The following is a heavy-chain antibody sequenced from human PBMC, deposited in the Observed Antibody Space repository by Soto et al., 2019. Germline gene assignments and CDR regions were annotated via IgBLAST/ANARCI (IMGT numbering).Heavy chain of an antibody. J-gene: IGHJ6*02. CDR2: IYYSGST. V-gene: IGHV4-59*08. Sequence: SETLSLTCTVSGGSISSYDWSWIRQPPGKGLEWIGYIYYSGSTNYNPSLKSRVTISVDTSKNQFSLKLSSVTAADTAVYYCASHWTSAVPSYGMYVCGQRTTVPVSS. D-gene: IGHD2-2*01. CDR1: GGSISSYD. CDR3: ASHWTSAVPSYGMYV.